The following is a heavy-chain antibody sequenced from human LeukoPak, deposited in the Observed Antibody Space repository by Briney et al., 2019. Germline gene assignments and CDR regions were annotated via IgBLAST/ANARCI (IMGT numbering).Heavy chain of an antibody. Sequence: ASVKVSCKASGYTFTGYYMHWVRQAPGQGLEWMGWINPNSGGTNYAQKFQGGVTMTRDTSISTAYMELSRLRSDDTAVYYCARAHYGSGSYSRKNWYFDLWGRGTLVAVSS. CDR2: INPNSGGT. CDR3: ARAHYGSGSYSRKNWYFDL. D-gene: IGHD3-10*01. J-gene: IGHJ2*01. CDR1: GYTFTGYY. V-gene: IGHV1-2*02.